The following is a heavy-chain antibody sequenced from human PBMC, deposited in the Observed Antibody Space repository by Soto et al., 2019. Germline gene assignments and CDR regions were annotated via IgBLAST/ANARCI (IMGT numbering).Heavy chain of an antibody. D-gene: IGHD3-22*01. Sequence: DSVKVSCKVSGYTLTELAMHWVRQAPGKGLEWMGGFDPEDGETIYAQKFQGRVTMTEDTSTDTAYMELSSLRSEDTAVYYCATYYYYSSGYSAGAFDIWGQGTMVTL. CDR3: ATYYYYSSGYSAGAFDI. J-gene: IGHJ3*02. CDR2: FDPEDGET. V-gene: IGHV1-24*01. CDR1: GYTLTELA.